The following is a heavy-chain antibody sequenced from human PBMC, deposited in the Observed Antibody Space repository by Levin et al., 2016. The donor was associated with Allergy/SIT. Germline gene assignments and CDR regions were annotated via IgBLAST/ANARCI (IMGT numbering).Heavy chain of an antibody. J-gene: IGHJ5*02. V-gene: IGHV3-21*01. CDR1: GFTFSSYS. CDR2: ISSSSSYI. D-gene: IGHD2-8*01. CDR3: AKQNGWFDP. Sequence: GESLKISCAASGFTFSSYSMNWVRQAPGKGLEWVSSISSSSSYIYYADSVKGRFTISRDNAKNSLYLQMNSLRAEDTAVYYCAKQNGWFDPWGQGTLVTVSS.